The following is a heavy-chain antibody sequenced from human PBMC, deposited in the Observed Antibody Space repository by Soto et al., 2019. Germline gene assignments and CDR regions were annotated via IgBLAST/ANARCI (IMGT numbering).Heavy chain of an antibody. Sequence: GGSLRLSCAASGFTFSSYAMSWVRQAPGKGLEWVSAISGSGGSTYYADSVKGRFTISRDNSKNTLYLQMNSLRAEDTAVYYCAKGGLSYRGYSSYDYYYYYGMDVWGQGTTVTVSS. D-gene: IGHD4-4*01. CDR3: AKGGLSYRGYSSYDYYYYYGMDV. CDR1: GFTFSSYA. V-gene: IGHV3-23*01. CDR2: ISGSGGST. J-gene: IGHJ6*02.